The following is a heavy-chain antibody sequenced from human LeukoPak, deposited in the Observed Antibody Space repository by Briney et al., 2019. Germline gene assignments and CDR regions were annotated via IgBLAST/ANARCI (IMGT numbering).Heavy chain of an antibody. CDR2: ISGNGGST. CDR1: GFTFSSYA. V-gene: IGHV3-23*01. CDR3: AKDHVMATMTDAFGI. D-gene: IGHD5-24*01. Sequence: PGGSLRLSCAASGFTFSSYAMSWVRQAPGKGLECVSTISGNGGSTYYADSVKGRFTISRDNSKNTLYLQMNSLRAEDTAVYYCAKDHVMATMTDAFGIWGQGTMVTVSS. J-gene: IGHJ3*02.